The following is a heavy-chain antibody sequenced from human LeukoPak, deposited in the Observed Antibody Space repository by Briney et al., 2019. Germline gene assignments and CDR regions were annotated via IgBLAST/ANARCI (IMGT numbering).Heavy chain of an antibody. D-gene: IGHD5-12*01. V-gene: IGHV3-23*01. J-gene: IGHJ4*02. CDR1: GVTFSNPD. CDR2: ISGSADNI. CDR3: AKLKRYSGYGENYFDC. Sequence: GGSLRLSCAASGVTFSNPDMSWVRQAPGKGLEWGSGISGSADNIDYADSVKRRFTISRDNSKNTLYLQMNSLRAEDTAVYYCAKLKRYSGYGENYFDCWGQGTLVTVSS.